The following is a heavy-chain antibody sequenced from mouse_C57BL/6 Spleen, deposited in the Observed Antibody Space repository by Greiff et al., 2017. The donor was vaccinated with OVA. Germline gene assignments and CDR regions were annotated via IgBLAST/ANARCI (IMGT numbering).Heavy chain of an antibody. CDR1: GYTFTSYW. Sequence: VQLQQPGAELVKPGASVKLSCKASGYTFTSYWMHWVKQRPGRGLEWIGRIDPNSGGTRYNEQFKSKATLTVDKPSSTAYMQLSSLTSEDSAVYYCTHYYGSSYEYFDVWGTGTTVTVSS. CDR2: IDPNSGGT. CDR3: THYYGSSYEYFDV. J-gene: IGHJ1*03. D-gene: IGHD1-1*01. V-gene: IGHV1-72*01.